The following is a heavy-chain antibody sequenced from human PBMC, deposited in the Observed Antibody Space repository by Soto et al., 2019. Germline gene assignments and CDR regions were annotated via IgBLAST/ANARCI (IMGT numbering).Heavy chain of an antibody. CDR1: GGTFSSYA. Sequence: SVKVSCKASGGTFSSYAISWVRQAPGQGLEWMGGIIPIFGTANYAQKFQGRVTITADESTSTAYMELSSLRSEGTAVYYCARMTTVRYYGMDVWGQGTTVTVSS. D-gene: IGHD4-17*01. J-gene: IGHJ6*02. CDR3: ARMTTVRYYGMDV. CDR2: IIPIFGTA. V-gene: IGHV1-69*13.